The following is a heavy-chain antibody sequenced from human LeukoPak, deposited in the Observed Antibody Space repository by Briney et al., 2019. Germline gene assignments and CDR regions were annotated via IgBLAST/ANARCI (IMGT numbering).Heavy chain of an antibody. Sequence: GGSLRLSCAASGFTFSNYAMSWVRQAPGKGLEWVSAISGSGGSTYYADSVKGRFTISRDNSKNTLYLQMNSLRAEDTAVYYCAKDLDGSGMYGGSDSWGQGTPVTVSS. CDR2: ISGSGGST. CDR3: AKDLDGSGMYGGSDS. V-gene: IGHV3-23*01. D-gene: IGHD6-19*01. J-gene: IGHJ4*02. CDR1: GFTFSNYA.